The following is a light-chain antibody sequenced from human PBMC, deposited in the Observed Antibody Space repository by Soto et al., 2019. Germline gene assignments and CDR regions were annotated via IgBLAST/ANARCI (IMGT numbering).Light chain of an antibody. V-gene: IGLV1-44*01. Sequence: QSVLTQPPSASGTPGQRVTISCSGSSSNIGSNTVNWYQQLPGTAPKLLIYSNNQRPSGVPDRFSGSKSGTSASPAISGLQSEDEADYYCEAWDDSLNGFYVFGTGTKDTVL. CDR3: EAWDDSLNGFYV. J-gene: IGLJ1*01. CDR1: SSNIGSNT. CDR2: SNN.